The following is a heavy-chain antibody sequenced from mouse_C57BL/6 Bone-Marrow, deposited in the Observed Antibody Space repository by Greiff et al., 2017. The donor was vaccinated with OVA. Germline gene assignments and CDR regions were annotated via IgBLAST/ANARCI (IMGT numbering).Heavy chain of an antibody. CDR3: ARAGYWDY. CDR2: IYPGDGDT. D-gene: IGHD2-3*01. Sequence: VKRVESGPELVKPGASVKISCKASGYAFSSSWMNWVKQRPGKGLEWIGRIYPGDGDTNYNGKFKGKATLTADKSSSTAYMQLSSLTSEDSAVYFCARAGYWDYWGQGTTLTVSS. V-gene: IGHV1-82*01. J-gene: IGHJ2*01. CDR1: GYAFSSSW.